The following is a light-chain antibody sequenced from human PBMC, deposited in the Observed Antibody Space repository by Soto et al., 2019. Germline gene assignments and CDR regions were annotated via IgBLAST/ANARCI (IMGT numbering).Light chain of an antibody. J-gene: IGLJ1*01. CDR3: QTYDSSLSGFV. V-gene: IGLV1-40*01. CDR2: ENS. CDR1: SSNIGAGYD. Sequence: QSVLTQPPSVSGAPGRKVTISCTGSSSNIGAGYDVHWYQQLPGTAPKLLIFENSDRPSGVPDRFSGSNSGTSTSLAIFGLQAEDEADYYCQTYDSSLSGFVFGSGTKVTVL.